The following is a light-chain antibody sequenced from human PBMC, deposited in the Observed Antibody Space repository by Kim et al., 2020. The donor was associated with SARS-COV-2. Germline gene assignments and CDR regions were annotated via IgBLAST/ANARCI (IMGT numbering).Light chain of an antibody. J-gene: IGKJ1*01. CDR2: AAS. CDR1: QSISNY. CDR3: QQSYSTLWT. V-gene: IGKV1-39*01. Sequence: DIQMTQSPSPLSASVGDRVTITCRASQSISNYLNWYQQKPGTGPKLLIYAASSLQSGVPSRFSGSGSETEFTLSISSLQPEDFATYYCQQSYSTLWTFGQGTKVEIK.